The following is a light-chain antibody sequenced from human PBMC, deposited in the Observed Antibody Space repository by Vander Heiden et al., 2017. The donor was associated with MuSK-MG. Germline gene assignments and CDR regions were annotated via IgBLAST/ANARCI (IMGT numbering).Light chain of an antibody. CDR3: YCAADFNWV. V-gene: IGLV3-27*01. Sequence: YELTQPSAGAVPPGQTARITCTGDVLGKKYTRWFQQKPGQALVLGMYEDSERPSGIPERFSGASSGTKVKLTISGAQVEDDAYDFCYCAADFNWVFGGGNKMTVL. J-gene: IGLJ3*02. CDR1: VLGKKY. CDR2: EDS.